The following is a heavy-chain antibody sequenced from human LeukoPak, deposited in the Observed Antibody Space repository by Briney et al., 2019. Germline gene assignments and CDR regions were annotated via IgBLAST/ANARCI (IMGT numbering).Heavy chain of an antibody. J-gene: IGHJ4*02. V-gene: IGHV4-39*07. Sequence: SETLSLTCTVSGGSISSSSYYWGWIRQPPGKGLEWLGSIYYSGSTYYNPSLKSRVSISVDTSKNQFSLKPSSVTAADTAVDYCARVGRQLARLPPKSPDLPPYYFDYWGQGTLVTVSS. D-gene: IGHD6-6*01. CDR3: ARVGRQLARLPPKSPDLPPYYFDY. CDR2: IYYSGST. CDR1: GGSISSSSYY.